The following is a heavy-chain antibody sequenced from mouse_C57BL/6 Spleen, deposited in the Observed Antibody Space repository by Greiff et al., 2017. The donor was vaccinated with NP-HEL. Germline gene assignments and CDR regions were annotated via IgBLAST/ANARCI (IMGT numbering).Heavy chain of an antibody. V-gene: IGHV1-53*01. J-gene: IGHJ1*03. Sequence: QVQLQQPGTELVKPGASVKLSCKASGYTFTSYWMHWVKQRPGQGLEWIGNINPSNGGTHYIEKFQSKATLTVDKSSSTAYMQLSSLTSEDSAVYYCARHPHYYGSSYGYFDVWGTGTTVTVSS. CDR1: GYTFTSYW. CDR2: INPSNGGT. CDR3: ARHPHYYGSSYGYFDV. D-gene: IGHD1-1*01.